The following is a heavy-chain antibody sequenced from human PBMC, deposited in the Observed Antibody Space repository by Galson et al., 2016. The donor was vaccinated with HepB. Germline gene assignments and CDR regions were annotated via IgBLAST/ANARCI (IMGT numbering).Heavy chain of an antibody. J-gene: IGHJ4*02. CDR1: GFSLETYA. V-gene: IGHV3-23*01. Sequence: SLRLSCAASGFSLETYAMSWVRQAPGKGLEWVSFISGSGGSKHYADSVRGRFSVSRDNAQNILYMQMNTLRAEDTAVYYCARHRYSYGLYFDKWGQGTLVSVSS. D-gene: IGHD5-18*01. CDR2: ISGSGGSK. CDR3: ARHRYSYGLYFDK.